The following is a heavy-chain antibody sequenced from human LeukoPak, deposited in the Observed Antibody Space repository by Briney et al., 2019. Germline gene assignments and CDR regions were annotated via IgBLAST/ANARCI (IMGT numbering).Heavy chain of an antibody. V-gene: IGHV1-3*01. Sequence: GASVKVSCKASGYTFTSYAMHWVRQAPGQRLEWMGWINAGNGNTKYSQKFQGRVTITRDTSASTAYMELSSLRSEDTAVYYCARDFHVDGILAIWGQGTLVTVSS. J-gene: IGHJ1*01. D-gene: IGHD5-12*01. CDR1: GYTFTSYA. CDR2: INAGNGNT. CDR3: ARDFHVDGILAI.